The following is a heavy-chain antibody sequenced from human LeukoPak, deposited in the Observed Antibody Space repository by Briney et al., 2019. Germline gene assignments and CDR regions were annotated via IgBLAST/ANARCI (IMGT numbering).Heavy chain of an antibody. D-gene: IGHD2-2*01. CDR3: AESPPHCSSTSCYGGSWYAYDYGMDV. CDR2: IIPIFGTA. Sequence: SVKVSCKASGGTFSSYAISWVRQAPGQGLEWMGGIIPIFGTANYAQKFQGRVTITADESTSTAYMELSSLRSEDTAVYYCAESPPHCSSTSCYGGSWYAYDYGMDVWGQGSTVTVSS. V-gene: IGHV1-69*13. CDR1: GGTFSSYA. J-gene: IGHJ6*02.